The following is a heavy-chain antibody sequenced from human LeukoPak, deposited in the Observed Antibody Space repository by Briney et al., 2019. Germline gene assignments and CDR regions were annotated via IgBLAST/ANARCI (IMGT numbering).Heavy chain of an antibody. CDR2: MYYSGST. CDR3: ARHRVPAADDAFDV. Sequence: SETLSLTCTVSGGSISSSSYYWGWIRQPPGKGLEWIGTMYYSGSTYYSPSLKGRVTISVDTSKNQFSLYLNSVTAADTAVCYCARHRVPAADDAFDVWGQGTMVTVSS. V-gene: IGHV4-39*01. J-gene: IGHJ3*01. D-gene: IGHD2-2*01. CDR1: GGSISSSSYY.